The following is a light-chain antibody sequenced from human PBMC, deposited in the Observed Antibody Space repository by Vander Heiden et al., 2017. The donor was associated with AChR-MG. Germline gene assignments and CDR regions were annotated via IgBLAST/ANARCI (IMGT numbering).Light chain of an antibody. CDR2: SNN. CDR1: SSNIGSNT. CDR3: AAWDDSLNGWV. V-gene: IGLV1-44*01. Sequence: QSVLPQPPPASGPPGRRVTISCSGSSSNIGSNTVNWYQQLPGTAPKLLIYSNNQRPSGVPDRFSGSKSGTSASLAISGLQSEDEADYYCAAWDDSLNGWVFGGGTKLTVL. J-gene: IGLJ3*02.